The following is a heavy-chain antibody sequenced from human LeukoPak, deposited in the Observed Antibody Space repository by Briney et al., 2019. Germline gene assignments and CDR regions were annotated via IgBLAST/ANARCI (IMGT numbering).Heavy chain of an antibody. Sequence: SETLSLTCTVSGGSISSYYWSWIRQPPGKGLEWIGYIYYSGSTNYNPSLKSRVTISVDTSKNQFSLKLSSVIAADTAVYYCARESYCSGGSCPKDYYGMDVWGKGTTVTVSS. CDR1: GGSISSYY. D-gene: IGHD2-15*01. CDR2: IYYSGST. CDR3: ARESYCSGGSCPKDYYGMDV. J-gene: IGHJ6*04. V-gene: IGHV4-59*01.